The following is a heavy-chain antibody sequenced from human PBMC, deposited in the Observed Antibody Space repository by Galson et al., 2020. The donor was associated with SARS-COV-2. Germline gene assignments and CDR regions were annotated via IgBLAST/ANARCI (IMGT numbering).Heavy chain of an antibody. Sequence: GESLKISCAASGFTFSSYAMHWVRQAPGKGLEWVAVISYDGSNKYYADSVKGRFTISRDNSKNTLYLQMNSLRAEDTAVYYCTKGKGGGYYYGIDVWGQGTTVTVSS. J-gene: IGHJ6*02. V-gene: IGHV3-30*04. D-gene: IGHD1-26*01. CDR1: GFTFSSYA. CDR3: TKGKGGGYYYGIDV. CDR2: ISYDGSNK.